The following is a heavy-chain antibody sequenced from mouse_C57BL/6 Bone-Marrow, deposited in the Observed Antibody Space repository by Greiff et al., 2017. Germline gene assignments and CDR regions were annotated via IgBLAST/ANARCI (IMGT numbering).Heavy chain of an antibody. J-gene: IGHJ1*03. Sequence: EVHLVESGGDLVKPGGSLKLSCAASGFTFSSYGMSWVRQPPDKRLEWVATISSGGSYTYYPDSVKGRFTISRDNAKNTLYLQMSSLKSEDTAMDYCARKYYGSSYWYFDVWGTGTTVTVSS. CDR2: ISSGGSYT. V-gene: IGHV5-6*01. CDR3: ARKYYGSSYWYFDV. D-gene: IGHD1-1*01. CDR1: GFTFSSYG.